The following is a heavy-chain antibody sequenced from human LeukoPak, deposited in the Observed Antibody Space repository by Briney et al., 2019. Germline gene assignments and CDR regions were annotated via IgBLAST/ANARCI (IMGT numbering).Heavy chain of an antibody. V-gene: IGHV4-39*07. Sequence: SETLSLTCTVSDGSISSSSYYWGWIRQPPGKGLEWIGSIYYSGSTYYNPSLKSRVTISVDTSKNQFSLKLSSVTAADTAVYYCARGLVFDPWGQGTLVTVSS. CDR2: IYYSGST. J-gene: IGHJ5*02. D-gene: IGHD6-6*01. CDR3: ARGLVFDP. CDR1: DGSISSSSYY.